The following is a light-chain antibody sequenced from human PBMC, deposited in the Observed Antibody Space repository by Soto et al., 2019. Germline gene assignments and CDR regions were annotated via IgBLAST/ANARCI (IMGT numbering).Light chain of an antibody. J-gene: IGLJ3*02. CDR3: QTWGTGIWV. Sequence: QSVLTQSPSASASLGASVKLTCTLSSGHSSYAIAWHQQQPEKGPRYLMRLNSDGSHTKGDGIPDRFSGSSSGAERYLTISSLQSEDEADYYCQTWGTGIWVFGRGTKVTV. CDR1: SGHSSYA. V-gene: IGLV4-69*01. CDR2: LNSDGSH.